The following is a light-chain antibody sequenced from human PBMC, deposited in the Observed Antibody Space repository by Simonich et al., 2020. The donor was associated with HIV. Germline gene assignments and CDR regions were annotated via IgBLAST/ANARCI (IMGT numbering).Light chain of an antibody. CDR2: DVN. CDR3: SSYISSITYVL. V-gene: IGLV2-14*03. CDR1: SSDIGGYSY. Sequence: QSALTQPASVSGSPGQSITISCTGTSSDIGGYSYVSWYQQPPGKAPKIIIYDVNNRPSGISNRFSGSKSGNTASLTISGLQAEDEADYYCSSYISSITYVLFGGGTKLTVL. J-gene: IGLJ2*01.